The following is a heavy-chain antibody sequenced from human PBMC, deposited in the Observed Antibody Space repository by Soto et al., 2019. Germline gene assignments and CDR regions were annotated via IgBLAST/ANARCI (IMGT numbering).Heavy chain of an antibody. J-gene: IGHJ4*02. V-gene: IGHV4-4*02. CDR1: GGSISSNNW. CDR3: AKIDSSGNDY. Sequence: PSETLSLTCAVSGGSISSNNWWSWVRQPPGKGLEWIGEIHHTGYTNYNPSLKSRVTMSVDKSKNQVSLNLSSVTAADTALYYCAKIDSSGNDYWGQGTLVTV. CDR2: IHHTGYT. D-gene: IGHD3-22*01.